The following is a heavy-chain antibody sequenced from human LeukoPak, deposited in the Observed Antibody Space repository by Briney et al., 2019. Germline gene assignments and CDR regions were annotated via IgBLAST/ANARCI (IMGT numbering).Heavy chain of an antibody. Sequence: SETLSLTCTVSGGSISDYYRGWIRQPPGKGLEWIGHFHNSGTSTYNPSLKSRVTISADTSKNQFSLKLNSLTTADTAVYYCTRGAGWLIDYWGQGILVTVSS. V-gene: IGHV4-59*01. CDR3: TRGAGWLIDY. J-gene: IGHJ4*02. D-gene: IGHD3-16*01. CDR2: FHNSGTS. CDR1: GGSISDYY.